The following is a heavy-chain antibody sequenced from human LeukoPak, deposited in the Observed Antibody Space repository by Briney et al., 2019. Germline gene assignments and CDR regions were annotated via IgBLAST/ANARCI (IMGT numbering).Heavy chain of an antibody. CDR2: ISGRGDET. D-gene: IGHD3-9*01. V-gene: IGHV3-23*01. CDR3: AKEGGYFDWPFTFDF. Sequence: PGGSLRLSCAASGFTFSSYDMSWVRQAPGKGLEWVSGISGRGDETYYADSVKGRFTISRDNSKNTLYLHMNSLRAEDTAVYYCAKEGGYFDWPFTFDFWGQGTLVTVSS. CDR1: GFTFSSYD. J-gene: IGHJ4*02.